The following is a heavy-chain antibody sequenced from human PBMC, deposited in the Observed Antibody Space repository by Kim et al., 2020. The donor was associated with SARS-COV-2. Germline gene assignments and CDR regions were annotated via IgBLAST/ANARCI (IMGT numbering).Heavy chain of an antibody. Sequence: GESLKISCKGSGYSFTNDWIGWVRQVPGKGLEWMGIIYPRDSDTRYSPSFQGQVSISADKSISTAYLQWSSLRASDTAMYYCARHRRSGTYYNYFDYWGQRTLVTVSS. D-gene: IGHD1-26*01. CDR2: IYPRDSDT. V-gene: IGHV5-51*01. J-gene: IGHJ4*02. CDR1: GYSFTNDW. CDR3: ARHRRSGTYYNYFDY.